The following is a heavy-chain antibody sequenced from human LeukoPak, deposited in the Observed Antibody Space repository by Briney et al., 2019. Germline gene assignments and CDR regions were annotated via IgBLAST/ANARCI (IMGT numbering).Heavy chain of an antibody. CDR3: AKVPIVVVTAIFDY. Sequence: GGSLRLSCAASGFTFSSYAMSWVRQAPGKGLEWVSAISGSGGSTYYADSVKGRFTVSRDNSKNTLYLQMNSLRAEDTAVYYCAKVPIVVVTAIFDYWGQGTLVTVSS. CDR1: GFTFSSYA. CDR2: ISGSGGST. D-gene: IGHD2-21*02. V-gene: IGHV3-23*01. J-gene: IGHJ4*02.